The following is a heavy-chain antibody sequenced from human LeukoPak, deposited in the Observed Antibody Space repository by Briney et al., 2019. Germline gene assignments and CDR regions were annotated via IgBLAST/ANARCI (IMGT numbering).Heavy chain of an antibody. CDR2: INHSGST. CDR1: GGSFSDNY. CDR3: ASNPSYYFDY. J-gene: IGHJ4*02. V-gene: IGHV4-34*01. D-gene: IGHD1-14*01. Sequence: SETLSLTCAVYGGSFSDNYWSWIRQSPGKGLEWIGDINHSGSTNYNPSLKSRVTISVDTSKNQFSLKLSSVTAADTAVYYCASNPSYYFDYWGQGTLVTVSS.